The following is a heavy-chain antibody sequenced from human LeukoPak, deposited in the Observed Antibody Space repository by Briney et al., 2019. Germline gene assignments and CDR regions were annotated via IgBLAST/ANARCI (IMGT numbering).Heavy chain of an antibody. V-gene: IGHV3-30*02. J-gene: IGHJ4*02. D-gene: IGHD3-22*01. Sequence: GALRLSCAASGFTFSSYGMHWVRQAPGKGLEWVAFIRYDGSNKYYADSVKGRFTISRDNSKNTLYLQMNSLRAEDTAVYYCARVSRGPHPYYYDSSGYMDYWGQGTLVTVSS. CDR3: ARVSRGPHPYYYDSSGYMDY. CDR1: GFTFSSYG. CDR2: IRYDGSNK.